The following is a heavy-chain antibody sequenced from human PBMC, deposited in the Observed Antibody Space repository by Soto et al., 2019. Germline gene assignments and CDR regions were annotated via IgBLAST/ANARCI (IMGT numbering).Heavy chain of an antibody. Sequence: SVKVSCNASAGTFSSYAISWVRQAPGQGLEWMGGIIPIFGTANYAQKFQGRVTMTTDTSTSTAYMEPRSLRSDDTAVYYCARVPLKAVEDYYYYYGMDVWGQGTTVTVSS. D-gene: IGHD2-2*01. J-gene: IGHJ6*02. CDR3: ARVPLKAVEDYYYYYGMDV. CDR2: IIPIFGTA. V-gene: IGHV1-69*05. CDR1: AGTFSSYA.